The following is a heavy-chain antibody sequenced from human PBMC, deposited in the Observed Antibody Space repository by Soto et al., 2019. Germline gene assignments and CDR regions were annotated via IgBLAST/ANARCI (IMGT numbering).Heavy chain of an antibody. Sequence: GESLKISCAASGFTFSSYWMSWVRQAPGKGLEWVANIKQDGSEKYYVDSVKGRFTISRDNAKNSLYLQMNSLRAEDTAVYYCASKVTTTYCSSTSCYYYYYMDVWGKGTTVTVSS. CDR2: IKQDGSEK. V-gene: IGHV3-7*01. J-gene: IGHJ6*03. CDR3: ASKVTTTYCSSTSCYYYYYMDV. D-gene: IGHD2-2*01. CDR1: GFTFSSYW.